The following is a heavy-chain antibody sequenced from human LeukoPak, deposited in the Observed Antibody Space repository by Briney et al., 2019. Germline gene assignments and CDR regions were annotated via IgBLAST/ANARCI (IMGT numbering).Heavy chain of an antibody. CDR1: GFTFSSYG. V-gene: IGHV3-30*03. CDR3: QLYYYGSGSYYNPDAFDI. J-gene: IGHJ3*02. D-gene: IGHD3-10*01. CDR2: ISYDGSNK. Sequence: GRSLRLSCAASGFTFSSYGMHWVRQAPGKGLEWGAVISYDGSNKYYADSVKGRFTISRDNSKNTLYLQMNSLRAEDTAVYYCQLYYYGSGSYYNPDAFDIWGQGTMVTVSS.